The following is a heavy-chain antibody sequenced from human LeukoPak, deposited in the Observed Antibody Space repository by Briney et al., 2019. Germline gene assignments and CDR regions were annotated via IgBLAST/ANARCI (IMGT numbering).Heavy chain of an antibody. CDR1: GDSISTYY. D-gene: IGHD3-10*01. J-gene: IGHJ6*02. CDR3: ARDGFSRITMVRGVVDYYGMDV. V-gene: IGHV4-59*06. Sequence: ASETLSLTCIVSGDSISTYYWSWVRQHPGKGLEWIGYIYYSGSTYYNPSLKSRVTISVDTSKNQFSLKLSSVTAADTAVYYCARDGFSRITMVRGVVDYYGMDVWGQGTTVTVSS. CDR2: IYYSGST.